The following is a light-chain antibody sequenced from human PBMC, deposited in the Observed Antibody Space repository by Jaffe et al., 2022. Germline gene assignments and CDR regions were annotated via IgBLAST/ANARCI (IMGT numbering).Light chain of an antibody. V-gene: IGLV1-47*01. Sequence: QSVLTQPPSASGTPGQRVTISCSGSSSNIGSNYVYWYQQLPGTAPKLLIYRNNQRPSGVPDRFSGSKSGTSASLAISGLRSEDEADYYCAAWDDSLRVWVFGGGTKLTVL. CDR2: RNN. CDR3: AAWDDSLRVWV. J-gene: IGLJ3*02. CDR1: SSNIGSNY.